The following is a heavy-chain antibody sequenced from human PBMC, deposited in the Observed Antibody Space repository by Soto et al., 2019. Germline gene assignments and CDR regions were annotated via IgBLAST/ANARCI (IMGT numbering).Heavy chain of an antibody. D-gene: IGHD4-4*01. Sequence: GGSLRLSCAASGFTFSSYAMSWVRQAPGKGLEWVSAISGSGGSTYYADSVKGRFTISRDNSKNTLYLQMNSLRAEDTAVYYCAKSIVTLYYYYYGMDVWGQGTTVPVAS. J-gene: IGHJ6*02. V-gene: IGHV3-23*01. CDR3: AKSIVTLYYYYYGMDV. CDR1: GFTFSSYA. CDR2: ISGSGGST.